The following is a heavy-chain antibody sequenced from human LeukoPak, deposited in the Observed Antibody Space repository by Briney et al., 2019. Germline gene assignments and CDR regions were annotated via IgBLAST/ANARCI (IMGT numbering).Heavy chain of an antibody. D-gene: IGHD3-3*01. CDR3: ARAYLTYDFWSGYYPEDYYYYYMDV. V-gene: IGHV4-61*02. Sequence: SQTLSLTCTVSGGSISSGSYYWSWIRQPAGKGLEWIGRIYTSGSTYYNPSLKSRVTISVDTSKNQFSLKLSSVTAADTAVYYCARAYLTYDFWSGYYPEDYYYYYMDVWGKGTTVTVSS. J-gene: IGHJ6*03. CDR1: GGSISSGSYY. CDR2: IYTSGST.